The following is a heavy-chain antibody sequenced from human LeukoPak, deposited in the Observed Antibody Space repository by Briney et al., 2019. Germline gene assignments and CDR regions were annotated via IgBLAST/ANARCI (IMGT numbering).Heavy chain of an antibody. CDR1: GGSFSGYY. J-gene: IGHJ6*02. D-gene: IGHD6-19*01. Sequence: PSETLSLTCAVYGGSFSGYYWSWIRRPPGKGLEWIGEINHSGSTNYNPSLKSRVTISVDTSKNQFSLKLSSVTAADTAVYYCARDQVSIAVAGSNPPYYYYGMDVWGQGTTVTVSS. CDR3: ARDQVSIAVAGSNPPYYYYGMDV. V-gene: IGHV4-34*01. CDR2: INHSGST.